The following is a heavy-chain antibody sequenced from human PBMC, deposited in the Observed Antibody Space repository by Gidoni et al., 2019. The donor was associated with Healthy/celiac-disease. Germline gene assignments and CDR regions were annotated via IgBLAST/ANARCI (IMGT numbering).Heavy chain of an antibody. J-gene: IGHJ5*02. CDR1: GYTLTELS. CDR3: ATVPPNNNWNYAWFDP. Sequence: QVQLVQSGAEVKKPGASVKVSCKVSGYTLTELSMHWVRQAPGKGLEWMGGFDPEDGETIYAQKFQGRVTMTEDTSTDTAYMELSSLRSEDTAVYYCATVPPNNNWNYAWFDPWGQGTLVTVSS. D-gene: IGHD1-7*01. V-gene: IGHV1-24*01. CDR2: FDPEDGET.